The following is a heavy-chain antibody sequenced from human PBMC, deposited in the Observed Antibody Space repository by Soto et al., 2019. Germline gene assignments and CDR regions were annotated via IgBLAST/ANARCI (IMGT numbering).Heavy chain of an antibody. D-gene: IGHD5-12*01. Sequence: QVQLVESGGGVVQPGRSLRLSCAASGFTFRDHAMHWVRQAPGKGREWLAIIWNDGSNKFYAGSVQGRFTISRDNSKNTVYLQMHTLSAEATAVYYCARALFPDVDIYAMDVWGQGTTVTVSS. J-gene: IGHJ6*02. CDR2: IWNDGSNK. CDR3: ARALFPDVDIYAMDV. V-gene: IGHV3-33*01. CDR1: GFTFRDHA.